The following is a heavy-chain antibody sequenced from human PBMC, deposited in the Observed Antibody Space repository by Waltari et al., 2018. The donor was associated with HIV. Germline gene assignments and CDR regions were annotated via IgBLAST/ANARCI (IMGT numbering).Heavy chain of an antibody. J-gene: IGHJ3*02. Sequence: HVQLVQSGAEVKKPGSSVQFSCNASGGTFSSYAIRWGRQAPGQGLEWMGRIIPIFGTANYAQKFQGRVTITADKSTSTAYMELRSLRSEDTAVYDCAREGQWLAQKWGFDIWGQGTMVTVSS. D-gene: IGHD6-19*01. CDR2: IIPIFGTA. CDR1: GGTFSSYA. CDR3: AREGQWLAQKWGFDI. V-gene: IGHV1-69*06.